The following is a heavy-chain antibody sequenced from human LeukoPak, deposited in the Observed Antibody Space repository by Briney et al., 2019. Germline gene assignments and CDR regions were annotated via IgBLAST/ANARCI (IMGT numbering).Heavy chain of an antibody. CDR2: INWNGGST. CDR3: AKNMGYGGNSAFDI. Sequence: GGSLRLSCAASGFTFDDYGMSWVRQAPGKGLEWVSGINWNGGSTGYADSVKGRFTISRDNSKNTLYVQMNSLRAEDTAVYYCAKNMGYGGNSAFDIWGQGTMVTVSS. J-gene: IGHJ3*02. V-gene: IGHV3-20*04. CDR1: GFTFDDYG. D-gene: IGHD4-23*01.